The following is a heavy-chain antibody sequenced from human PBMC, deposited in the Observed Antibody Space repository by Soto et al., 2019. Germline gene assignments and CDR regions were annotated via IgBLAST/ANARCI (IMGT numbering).Heavy chain of an antibody. J-gene: IGHJ4*02. CDR1: GGSISSGGYS. Sequence: SETLSLTCAVSGGSISSGGYSWSWIRQPPGKGLEWIGYIYHSGSTCYNPSLKSRVTISVDRSKNQFSLKLSSVTAADTAVYYCARAPDYYDSSGHEFDYWGQGTLVTVS. D-gene: IGHD3-22*01. CDR3: ARAPDYYDSSGHEFDY. CDR2: IYHSGST. V-gene: IGHV4-30-2*01.